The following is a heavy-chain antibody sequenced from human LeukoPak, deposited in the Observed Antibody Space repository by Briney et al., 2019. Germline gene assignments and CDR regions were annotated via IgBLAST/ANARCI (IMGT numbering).Heavy chain of an antibody. D-gene: IGHD6-19*01. V-gene: IGHV4-4*02. CDR2: INHSGST. CDR3: ARDAFSPTGYSSGWYRPFDY. J-gene: IGHJ4*02. CDR1: GGSISSSNW. Sequence: SETLSLTCAVSGGSISSSNWRSWVRQPPGKGLEWIGEINHSGSTNYNPSLKSRVTISVDTSKNQFSLKLSSVTAADTAVYYCARDAFSPTGYSSGWYRPFDYWGQGTLVTVSS.